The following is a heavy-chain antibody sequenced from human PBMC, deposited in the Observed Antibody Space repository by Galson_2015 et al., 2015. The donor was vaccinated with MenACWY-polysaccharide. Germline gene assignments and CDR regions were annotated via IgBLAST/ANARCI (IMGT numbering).Heavy chain of an antibody. V-gene: IGHV1-18*01. Sequence: SVKVSCKASGYTFTSYGITWVRQAPGQGLEWMGRISDYNGNTNYAQSLQGRVTLTRDTSTSAAYMELRSLRSDDTAVYYCARGPITVLDAWGRGSLVTVSS. CDR2: ISDYNGNT. CDR1: GYTFTSYG. CDR3: ARGPITVLDA. D-gene: IGHD1-14*01. J-gene: IGHJ5*01.